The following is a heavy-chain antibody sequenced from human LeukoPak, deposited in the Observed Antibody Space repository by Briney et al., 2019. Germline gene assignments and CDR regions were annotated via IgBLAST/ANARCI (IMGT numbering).Heavy chain of an antibody. CDR3: ARSKRYFDWLPHYYFDY. V-gene: IGHV1-69*13. CDR1: GGTFSSYA. Sequence: SVKVSCKASGGTFSSYAISWVRQAPGQGLEWMGGIIPIFGTANYAQKFQGRVTVTADESTSTAYMELSSLRSEDTAVYYCARSKRYFDWLPHYYFDYWGQGTLVTVSS. D-gene: IGHD3-9*01. J-gene: IGHJ4*02. CDR2: IIPIFGTA.